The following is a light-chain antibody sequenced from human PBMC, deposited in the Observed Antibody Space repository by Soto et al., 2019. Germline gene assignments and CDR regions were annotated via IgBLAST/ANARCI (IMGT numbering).Light chain of an antibody. V-gene: IGLV2-23*01. CDR3: SSYAPSVNFLV. Sequence: QSALTQPASVSGSPGQSITISCTGTSSDVGTYNLVSWYQQHPGKAPKLIISEGSRRPSGVSDRFSGSQSDNTASLTISGLQAEDEANYYCSSYAPSVNFLVFGGGTKLTVL. CDR2: EGS. CDR1: SSDVGTYNL. J-gene: IGLJ2*01.